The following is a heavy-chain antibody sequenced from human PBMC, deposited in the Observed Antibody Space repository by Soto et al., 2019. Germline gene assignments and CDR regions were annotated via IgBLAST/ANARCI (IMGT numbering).Heavy chain of an antibody. CDR3: ARERTVAGNDY. CDR2: MNPNSGNT. V-gene: IGHV1-8*02. CDR1: GYTFTSYG. D-gene: IGHD6-19*01. J-gene: IGHJ4*02. Sequence: ASVKVSFKASGYTFTSYGISWVRRATGQGLEWMGWMNPNSGNTGYAQKFQGRVTMTRNTSISTAYMELSSLRSEDTAVYYCARERTVAGNDYWGQGTLVTVSS.